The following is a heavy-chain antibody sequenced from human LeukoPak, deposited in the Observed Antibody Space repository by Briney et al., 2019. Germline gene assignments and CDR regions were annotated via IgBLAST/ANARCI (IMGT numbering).Heavy chain of an antibody. CDR2: IYSGGNT. V-gene: IGHV3-53*01. J-gene: IGHJ4*02. CDR1: GFTVSSNY. D-gene: IGHD3-10*01. Sequence: PGGSLRLSCAVSGFTVSSNYMTWVRQAPGKGLEWVSVIYSGGNTYYADSVKGRFTISRDNSRNTLYLQMNSLRAEDTAMYYCARGGGPYYSGSGSFDYWGQGTLVTVSS. CDR3: ARGGGPYYSGSGSFDY.